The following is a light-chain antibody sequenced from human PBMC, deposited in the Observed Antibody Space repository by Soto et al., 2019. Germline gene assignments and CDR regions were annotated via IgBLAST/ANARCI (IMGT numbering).Light chain of an antibody. V-gene: IGKV1-5*03. CDR2: KAS. J-gene: IGKJ4*01. CDR1: QSISTW. Sequence: DIQMTQSTSNLSASVGDRVTITCRASQSISTWLAWYQQKPGKAPKLLIYKASSLEGGVPSRFSGSGSGTEFNITISSLQPDDFATYYCQQYNTYPLTFGGGTTVDTK. CDR3: QQYNTYPLT.